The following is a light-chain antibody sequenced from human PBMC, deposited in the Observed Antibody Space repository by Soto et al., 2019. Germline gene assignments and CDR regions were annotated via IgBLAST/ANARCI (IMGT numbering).Light chain of an antibody. CDR2: AAS. CDR1: QSLSFN. J-gene: IGKJ1*01. V-gene: IGKV3-15*01. Sequence: EIVMTQSPATLSVSPGERATLSCRASQSLSFNLAWYQQKPGQAPRLLIYAASTRATGIPARFSGSGSGTEFTLTISSLQSEDFAVYYCQQYNDNWPTFGQGTKVDIK. CDR3: QQYNDNWPT.